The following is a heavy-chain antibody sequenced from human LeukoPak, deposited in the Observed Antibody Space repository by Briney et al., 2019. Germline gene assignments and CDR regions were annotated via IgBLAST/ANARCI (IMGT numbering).Heavy chain of an antibody. V-gene: IGHV4-39*01. CDR3: ARPFSYSSGWYYFDY. Sequence: SETLSLTCTVSGGSISSSSYYWGWIRQPPGKGLEWIASIYYSGSTYYNPSLKSRVTISVDTSKDQFSLKLSSVTAADTAVYYCARPFSYSSGWYYFDYWGEGTLVTVSS. D-gene: IGHD6-19*01. CDR1: GGSISSSSYY. CDR2: IYYSGST. J-gene: IGHJ4*02.